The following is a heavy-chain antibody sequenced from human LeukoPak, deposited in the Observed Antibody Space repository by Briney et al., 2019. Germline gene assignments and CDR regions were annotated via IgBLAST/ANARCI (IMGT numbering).Heavy chain of an antibody. CDR1: GFTFSSYA. CDR2: ISYDGSNK. V-gene: IGHV3-30-3*01. J-gene: IGHJ4*02. Sequence: GGPLRLSCAASGFTFSSYAMHWVRQAPGKGLEWVAVISYDGSNKYYADSVKGRFTISRDNSKNTLYLQMNSLRAEDTAVYYCARDFGRFGEYVPDYWGQGTLVTVSS. CDR3: ARDFGRFGEYVPDY. D-gene: IGHD3-10*01.